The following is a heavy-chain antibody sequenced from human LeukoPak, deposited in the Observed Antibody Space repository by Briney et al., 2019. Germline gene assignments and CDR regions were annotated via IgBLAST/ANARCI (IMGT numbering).Heavy chain of an antibody. V-gene: IGHV3-23*01. CDR1: GFTFSSYA. J-gene: IGHJ4*02. CDR2: ISGSGGST. CDR3: AKSKVSSGGPFDY. D-gene: IGHD2-15*01. Sequence: GGSLRLSCAASGFTFSSYAMSWVRQAPGKGLEWVSAISGSGGSTYYADSVKGRFTISRDNSKNTLYLQMNRLRAEDTAVYYCAKSKVSSGGPFDYWGQGTLVTVSS.